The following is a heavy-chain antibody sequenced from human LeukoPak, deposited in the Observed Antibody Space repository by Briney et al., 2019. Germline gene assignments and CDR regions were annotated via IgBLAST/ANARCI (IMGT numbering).Heavy chain of an antibody. D-gene: IGHD6-6*01. Sequence: GASVKVSCKASGGTFSSYAISWVRQAPGQGLEWMGGIIPIFGTANYAQKFQGRVTITTDESTSTAYMELSSLRSEDTAVYYCARGGSSPPSHFDYWGQGTLVTVSS. CDR1: GGTFSSYA. CDR2: IIPIFGTA. CDR3: ARGGSSPPSHFDY. J-gene: IGHJ4*02. V-gene: IGHV1-69*05.